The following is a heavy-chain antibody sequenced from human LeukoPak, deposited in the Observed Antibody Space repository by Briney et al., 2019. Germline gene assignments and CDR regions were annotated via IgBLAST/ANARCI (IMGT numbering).Heavy chain of an antibody. CDR2: ISWDGGST. V-gene: IGHV3-43D*03. D-gene: IGHD1-1*01. CDR1: GFTFDDYA. Sequence: GGSLRLSCAASGFTFDDYAMHWVRQAPGKGLEWVSLISWDGGSTYYADSVKGRFTISRDNSKNSLYLQMNSLRAEDTALYYCAKDPGTHYYYYMDVWGKGTAVTVSS. J-gene: IGHJ6*03. CDR3: AKDPGTHYYYYMDV.